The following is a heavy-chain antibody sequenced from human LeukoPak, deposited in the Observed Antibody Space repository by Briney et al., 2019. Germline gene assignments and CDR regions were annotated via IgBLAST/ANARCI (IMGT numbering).Heavy chain of an antibody. V-gene: IGHV3-30*18. Sequence: PGRSLRLSCAASGFTFSSYGMHWVRQAPGKGLEWVAVISYDGSNKYYADSVKGRFTISRDNSKNTLYLQMNSLRAEDTAVYYCAKVAGTPSDYWGQGTLVTVSS. CDR3: AKVAGTPSDY. J-gene: IGHJ4*02. D-gene: IGHD6-19*01. CDR1: GFTFSSYG. CDR2: ISYDGSNK.